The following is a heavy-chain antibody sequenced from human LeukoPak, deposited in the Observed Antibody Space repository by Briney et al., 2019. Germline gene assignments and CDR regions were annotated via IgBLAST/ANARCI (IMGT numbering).Heavy chain of an antibody. CDR3: AKDHPELLWLGEQNYFDY. CDR2: ISWNSGSI. D-gene: IGHD3-10*01. J-gene: IGHJ4*02. Sequence: PGRSLRLSCAASGFTFDDYAMHWVRQAPGKGLEWVSGISWNSGSIGYADSVKGRFTISRDNAKNSLYLQMNSLRAEDTALYYCAKDHPELLWLGEQNYFDYRGQGTLVTVSS. V-gene: IGHV3-9*01. CDR1: GFTFDDYA.